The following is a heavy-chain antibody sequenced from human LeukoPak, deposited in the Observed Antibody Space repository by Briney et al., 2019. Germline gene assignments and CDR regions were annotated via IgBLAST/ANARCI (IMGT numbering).Heavy chain of an antibody. Sequence: SETLSLTCTVSGDSISSSGYYWGWIRQPPGQGLEWIGSLFYGEPTSYSPSLQSRVIISLDTSMNQFSLKLSSVTAADTAVYYCARLERSRRHGTQFWGQGTLVTVSS. D-gene: IGHD5-24*01. J-gene: IGHJ4*02. CDR3: ARLERSRRHGTQF. CDR2: LFYGEPT. CDR1: GDSISSSGYY. V-gene: IGHV4-39*01.